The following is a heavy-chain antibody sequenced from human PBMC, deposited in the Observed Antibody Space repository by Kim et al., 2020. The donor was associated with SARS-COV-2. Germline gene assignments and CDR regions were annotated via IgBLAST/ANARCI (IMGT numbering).Heavy chain of an antibody. CDR3: ARENWNSPDY. J-gene: IGHJ4*02. CDR2: NT. Sequence: NTNDAQKLQGRVTMTTDTSTSTAYMELRSLRSDDTAVYYCARENWNSPDYWGQGTLVTVSS. D-gene: IGHD1-7*01. V-gene: IGHV1-18*01.